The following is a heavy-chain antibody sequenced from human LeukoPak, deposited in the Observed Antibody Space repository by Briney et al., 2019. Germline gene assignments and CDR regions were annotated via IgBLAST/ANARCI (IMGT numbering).Heavy chain of an antibody. J-gene: IGHJ5*02. Sequence: SETLSLTCAVYGGSFSGYYWSWIRQPPGKGLEWIGEINHSGSTNYTPSLKSRVTISVDTSKNQFSLKLSSVTAADTAVYYCAGSIAGRPDPWGQGTLVTVSS. D-gene: IGHD6-6*01. CDR3: AGSIAGRPDP. V-gene: IGHV4-34*01. CDR1: GGSFSGYY. CDR2: INHSGST.